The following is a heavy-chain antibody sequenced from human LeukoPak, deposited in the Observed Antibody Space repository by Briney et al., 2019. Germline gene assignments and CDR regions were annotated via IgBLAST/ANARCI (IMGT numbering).Heavy chain of an antibody. Sequence: PGGSLRLSCAASGFTFSSYSMNWVRQAPGKGLEWVSSISSSSSYIYYADSVKGRFTISRDNAKNSLYLQMNSLRAEDMALYYCAKESAAAGSEAFDYWGQGTLVTVSS. D-gene: IGHD6-13*01. CDR1: GFTFSSYS. CDR2: ISSSSSYI. J-gene: IGHJ4*02. V-gene: IGHV3-21*04. CDR3: AKESAAAGSEAFDY.